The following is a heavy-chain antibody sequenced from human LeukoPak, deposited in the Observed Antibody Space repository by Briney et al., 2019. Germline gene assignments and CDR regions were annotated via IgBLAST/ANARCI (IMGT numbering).Heavy chain of an antibody. V-gene: IGHV3-74*01. Sequence: GGSLRLSCAASGFTFSSYWMHWVRQAPGKGLVWVSRINSDGSSISYADSVKGRFTISRDNAKNTLYLQMNSLRAKDTAVYYCASGGITMAYYWGQGTLVTVSS. D-gene: IGHD3-3*01. CDR3: ASGGITMAYY. CDR1: GFTFSSYW. CDR2: INSDGSSI. J-gene: IGHJ4*02.